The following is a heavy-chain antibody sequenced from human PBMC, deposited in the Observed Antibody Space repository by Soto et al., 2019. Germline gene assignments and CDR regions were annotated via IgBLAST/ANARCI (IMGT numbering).Heavy chain of an antibody. V-gene: IGHV3-64*01. CDR3: ARRARPDFYYMDV. CDR1: GFTLSGYA. CDR2: ISSNGVGT. Sequence: EVQLAESGGGLAQPGGSLRLSCAASGFTLSGYAMDWFRQAPGKGLESVSGISSNGVGTYYANSVQGRFTISRDNSKNTVYLQMGSLRPDDMAVYYCARRARPDFYYMDVWGKGTTVTGSS. J-gene: IGHJ6*03. D-gene: IGHD6-6*01.